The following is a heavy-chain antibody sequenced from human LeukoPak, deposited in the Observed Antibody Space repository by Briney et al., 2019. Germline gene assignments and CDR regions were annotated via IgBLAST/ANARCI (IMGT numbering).Heavy chain of an antibody. CDR1: GASISSGAFS. Sequence: SQTLSLTCTVSGASISSGAFSWTWIRQPPGKGLEWMGYIHFSDATYYRTSLKGRVTISIDRPKNQFSLNLSSVTAADTAVYYCARLHADSYFFDHWGQGTLVTVSS. D-gene: IGHD2-15*01. J-gene: IGHJ4*02. CDR2: IHFSDAT. CDR3: ARLHADSYFFDH. V-gene: IGHV4-30-2*01.